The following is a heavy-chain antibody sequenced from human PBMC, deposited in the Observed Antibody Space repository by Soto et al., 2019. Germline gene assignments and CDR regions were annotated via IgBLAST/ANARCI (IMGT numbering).Heavy chain of an antibody. CDR2: ISTYNGNT. CDR1: GYSFITYG. Sequence: QVQLVQSGAEVKKPGASVKVSCKASGYSFITYGISWVRQAPGQGLEWMGWISTYNGNTNYAQKLQGRITMTTDTPATTGYMELRSLRSDDTAVYYCARDRPTSSIRARDYYYALDVWGQGTTVTVSS. V-gene: IGHV1-18*01. J-gene: IGHJ6*02. CDR3: ARDRPTSSIRARDYYYALDV. D-gene: IGHD6-6*01.